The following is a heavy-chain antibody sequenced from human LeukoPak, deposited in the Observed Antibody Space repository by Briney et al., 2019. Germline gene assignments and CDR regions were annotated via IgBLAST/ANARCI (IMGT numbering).Heavy chain of an antibody. J-gene: IGHJ5*02. V-gene: IGHV3-7*01. Sequence: GVSLRLSCAASGFTFSSYWMSWVRQAPGKGLEWVANIKQDGSEKYYVDSVKGRFTISRDNAKNSLYLQMNSLRAEDKAVYYCARDWKYYDFWSGYHNWFDPWGQGTLVTVSS. CDR1: GFTFSSYW. D-gene: IGHD3-3*01. CDR2: IKQDGSEK. CDR3: ARDWKYYDFWSGYHNWFDP.